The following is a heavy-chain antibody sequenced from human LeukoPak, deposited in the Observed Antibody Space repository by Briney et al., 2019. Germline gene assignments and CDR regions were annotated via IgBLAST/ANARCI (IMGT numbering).Heavy chain of an antibody. J-gene: IGHJ4*02. Sequence: GGSLRLSCAASGFTFSTYAMGWVRQAPGKGLEWVSAISGSGGSTYYADSVKGRFTISRDNSKNTLYLQMNSLRAEDTAVYYCAKISWGFFFDYWGQGTLVTVSS. CDR1: GFTFSTYA. D-gene: IGHD7-27*01. V-gene: IGHV3-23*01. CDR3: AKISWGFFFDY. CDR2: ISGSGGST.